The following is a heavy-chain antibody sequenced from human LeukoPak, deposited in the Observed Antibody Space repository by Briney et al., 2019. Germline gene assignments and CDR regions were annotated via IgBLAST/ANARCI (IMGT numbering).Heavy chain of an antibody. V-gene: IGHV3-23*01. Sequence: GGSLRLSCAASGFTLSSYAMSWVRQAPGKGLEWVSVITGSSGSTYYADSVKGRFTISRGNSKNTLSLQMNSLRAEDTAVYYCATQNFDYWGQGTLVTVSS. CDR1: GFTLSSYA. CDR3: ATQNFDY. CDR2: ITGSSGST. J-gene: IGHJ4*02.